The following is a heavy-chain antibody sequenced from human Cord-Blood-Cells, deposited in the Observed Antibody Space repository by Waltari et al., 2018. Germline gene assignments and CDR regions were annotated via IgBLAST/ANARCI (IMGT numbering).Heavy chain of an antibody. Sequence: QVQLVQSGAEVKKPGASVKVSCKVSGYTLTELSMHWVRQAPGKGLEWMGGFDPEDGETNYAQKFQGRVTMTEDTSTDTSDMELSSLRSEDTAVYYCATDLMGDWGSAKYWYFDLWGRGTLVTVSS. D-gene: IGHD7-27*01. CDR3: ATDLMGDWGSAKYWYFDL. J-gene: IGHJ2*01. V-gene: IGHV1-24*01. CDR2: FDPEDGET. CDR1: GYTLTELS.